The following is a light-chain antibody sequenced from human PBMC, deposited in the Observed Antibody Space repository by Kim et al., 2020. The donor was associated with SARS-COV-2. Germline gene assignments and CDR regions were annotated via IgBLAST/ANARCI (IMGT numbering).Light chain of an antibody. V-gene: IGLV6-57*03. Sequence: TLTISCTRSSGSIDANYVQWYQQRPGSGPTTVIYEDDQRPSGVPDRFSGSIDSSSNSASLTISGLKTEDEADYYCQSYDGSNHWVFGGGTQLTVL. CDR3: QSYDGSNHWV. CDR1: SGSIDANY. J-gene: IGLJ3*02. CDR2: EDD.